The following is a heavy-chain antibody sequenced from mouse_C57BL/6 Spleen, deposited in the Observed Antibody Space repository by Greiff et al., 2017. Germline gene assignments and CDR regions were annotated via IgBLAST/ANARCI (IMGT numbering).Heavy chain of an antibody. CDR1: GFTFSSYA. J-gene: IGHJ2*01. Sequence: DVMLVESGGGLVKPGGSLKLSCAASGFTFSSYAMSWVRQTPEKRLEWVATISDGGSYTYYPDNVKGRFTISRDNAKNNLYLQMSHLKSEDTAMYYCAREGAYYGVDYWGQGTTLTVSS. CDR2: ISDGGSYT. V-gene: IGHV5-4*01. CDR3: AREGAYYGVDY. D-gene: IGHD1-1*01.